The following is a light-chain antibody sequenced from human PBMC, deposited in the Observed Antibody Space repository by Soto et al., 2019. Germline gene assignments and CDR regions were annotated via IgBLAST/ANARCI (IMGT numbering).Light chain of an antibody. CDR2: DIA. CDR1: SSDIGAYIF. Sequence: QSALTQPASVSGSPGQSITISCTGTSSDIGAYIFVSWYQQHPGKAPKLIIYDIANRPSGVSYRFSGSKSANTASLTSAGRQADDEADYYCVSWTTKKSYVVGTGTKLTVL. J-gene: IGLJ1*01. CDR3: VSWTTKKSYV. V-gene: IGLV2-14*03.